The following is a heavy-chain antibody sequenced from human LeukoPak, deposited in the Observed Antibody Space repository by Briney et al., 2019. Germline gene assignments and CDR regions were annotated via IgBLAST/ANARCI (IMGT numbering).Heavy chain of an antibody. J-gene: IGHJ4*02. CDR1: GFTFSSYA. D-gene: IGHD6-13*01. CDR3: ARDRRIAAAGTALDY. Sequence: GGSLRLSCAASGFTFSSYAMHWARQAPGKGLEWVAVISYDGSNKYYADSVKGRFTISRDNSKNTLYLQMNSLRAEDTAVYYCARDRRIAAAGTALDYWGQGTLVTVSS. V-gene: IGHV3-30-3*01. CDR2: ISYDGSNK.